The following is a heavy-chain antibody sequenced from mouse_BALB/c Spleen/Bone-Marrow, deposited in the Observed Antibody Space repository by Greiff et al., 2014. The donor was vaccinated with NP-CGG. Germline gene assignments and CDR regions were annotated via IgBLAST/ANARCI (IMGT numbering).Heavy chain of an antibody. Sequence: DVHLVESGPELVKPGASVKIPCKASGYTFTDYNMDWVKQSHGKSLEWIGDINPNNGGTIYNQKFKGKATLTVDKSSSTAYMELRSLTSEDTAVYYCAIYYYGSSYAMDYWGQGTSVTVSS. CDR1: GYTFTDYN. D-gene: IGHD1-1*01. J-gene: IGHJ4*01. CDR2: INPNNGGT. V-gene: IGHV1-18*01. CDR3: AIYYYGSSYAMDY.